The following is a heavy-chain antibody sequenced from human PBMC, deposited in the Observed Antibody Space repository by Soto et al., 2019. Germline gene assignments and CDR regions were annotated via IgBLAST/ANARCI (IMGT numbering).Heavy chain of an antibody. CDR1: GFTFSSYA. Sequence: GGSLRLSCAASGFTFSSYAMSWVRQAPGKGLEWVSAISGSGGSTYYADSVKGRFTISRDNSKNTLYLQMNSLRAEDTAVYYCAKDRRQLLLAYYFDYWGQGTLVTVSS. CDR2: ISGSGGST. D-gene: IGHD2-2*01. J-gene: IGHJ4*02. CDR3: AKDRRQLLLAYYFDY. V-gene: IGHV3-23*01.